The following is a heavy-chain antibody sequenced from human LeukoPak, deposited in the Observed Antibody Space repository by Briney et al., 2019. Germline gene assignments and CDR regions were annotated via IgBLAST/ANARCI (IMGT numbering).Heavy chain of an antibody. Sequence: ASVKVSCKASGYTFTSYDINWVRQATGQGLEWMGWMNPNSGNTGYAQKFQGRVTMTRNTSISTAYMELSSLRSEDTAVYYCERSRWLSSRAYCSGGSCYYYYWGQGTLVTVSS. J-gene: IGHJ4*02. D-gene: IGHD2-15*01. V-gene: IGHV1-8*01. CDR1: GYTFTSYD. CDR2: MNPNSGNT. CDR3: ERSRWLSSRAYCSGGSCYYYY.